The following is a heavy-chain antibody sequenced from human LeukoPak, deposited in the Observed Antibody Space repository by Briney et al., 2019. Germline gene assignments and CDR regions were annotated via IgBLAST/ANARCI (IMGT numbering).Heavy chain of an antibody. CDR2: IYHSGST. J-gene: IGHJ6*03. CDR1: GGSISSSSYY. CDR3: ARDRSNYDYVWESPPPDYYIDV. V-gene: IGHV4-39*07. D-gene: IGHD3-16*01. Sequence: PSETLSLTCTVSGGSISSSSYYWGWIRQAPGKGLEWIATIYHSGSTYYNPSLKSRVTISVDTSKNQFSLKLSSVTAADTAVYYCARDRSNYDYVWESPPPDYYIDVWGKGTTVTVSS.